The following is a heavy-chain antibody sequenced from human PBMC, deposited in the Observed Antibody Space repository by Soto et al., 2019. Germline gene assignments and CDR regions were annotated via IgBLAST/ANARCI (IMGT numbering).Heavy chain of an antibody. CDR1: GFTFSSYW. V-gene: IGHV3-74*01. J-gene: IGHJ4*02. Sequence: GGSLRLSCAASGFTFSSYWMHWVRQAPGKGPVWVSRINSDGSSTALADSVKGRFTISRDNAKNTLYLQMNSLRAEDTAVYYCARIVWYSRGWYDYWGQGTLVTVSS. D-gene: IGHD6-19*01. CDR3: ARIVWYSRGWYDY. CDR2: INSDGSST.